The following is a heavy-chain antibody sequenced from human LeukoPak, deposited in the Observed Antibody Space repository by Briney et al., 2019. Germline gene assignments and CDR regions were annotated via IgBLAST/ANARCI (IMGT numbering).Heavy chain of an antibody. D-gene: IGHD3-22*01. CDR1: GYTFTNYV. CDR3: ARGHYYDTNGYPALQY. Sequence: ASVKVSCKPSGYTFTNYVFTWVRQAPGQGLEWMGWISAYNGNTNKPRKVQDRINMPTGTTTSTDYMALRSLGSDDTAVYRCARGHYYDTNGYPALQYWGQGTLVTVSS. J-gene: IGHJ4*02. V-gene: IGHV1-18*01. CDR2: ISAYNGNT.